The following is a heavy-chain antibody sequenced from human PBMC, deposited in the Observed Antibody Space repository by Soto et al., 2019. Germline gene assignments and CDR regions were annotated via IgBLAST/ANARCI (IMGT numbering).Heavy chain of an antibody. Sequence: TSETLSLTCTVSGGSISSYYWSWIRQPPGKGLEWIGYIYYSGSTNYNPSLKSRVTISVDTSKNQFSLKLSSVTAADTAVYYCARSRDYDFWSGYPNWFDPWPGNPGHRLL. CDR2: IYYSGST. J-gene: IGHJ5*02. V-gene: IGHV4-59*08. D-gene: IGHD3-3*01. CDR1: GGSISSYY. CDR3: ARSRDYDFWSGYPNWFDP.